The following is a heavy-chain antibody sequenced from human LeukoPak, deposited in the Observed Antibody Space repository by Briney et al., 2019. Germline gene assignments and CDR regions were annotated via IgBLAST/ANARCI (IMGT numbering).Heavy chain of an antibody. CDR2: IKPNSGDT. D-gene: IGHD3-10*01. V-gene: IGHV1-2*02. Sequence: ASVKVSCKASGYSFSDYYMHWVRQAPGQGLERMGWIKPNSGDTRSAQKVQGRVTMTRDTSISTAYMELSSLRYDDTAVYYCATNILVRDIINWFDPWGQGTLVTVSS. CDR3: ATNILVRDIINWFDP. CDR1: GYSFSDYY. J-gene: IGHJ5*02.